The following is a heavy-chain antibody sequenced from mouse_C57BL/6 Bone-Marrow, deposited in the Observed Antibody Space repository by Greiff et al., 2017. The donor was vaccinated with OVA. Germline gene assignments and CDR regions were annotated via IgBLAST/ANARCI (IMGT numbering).Heavy chain of an antibody. V-gene: IGHV1-54*01. D-gene: IGHD2-3*01. CDR1: GYAFTNYL. Sequence: QVQLQQSGAELVRPGTSVKVSCKASGYAFTNYLIEWVKQRPGQGLEWIGVINPGSGGPNYNEKFKGKATLTADKSSSTAYMQLSSLTSEDSAVYFCARFYDGYFWYFDVWGTGTTVTVSS. CDR3: ARFYDGYFWYFDV. CDR2: INPGSGGP. J-gene: IGHJ1*03.